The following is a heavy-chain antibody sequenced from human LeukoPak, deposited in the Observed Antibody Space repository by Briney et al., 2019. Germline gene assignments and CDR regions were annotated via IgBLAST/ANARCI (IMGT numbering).Heavy chain of an antibody. Sequence: SETLSLTCTVSGGSISSGDYYWSWIRQPPGKGLEWIGYIYYSGSTYYNPSLKSRVTISVDTSKNQFSLKLSSVTAADTAVYYCARAPETMVRGVIPHAFDIWGQGTMVTVSP. CDR3: ARAPETMVRGVIPHAFDI. J-gene: IGHJ3*02. CDR2: IYYSGST. CDR1: GGSISSGDYY. D-gene: IGHD3-10*01. V-gene: IGHV4-30-4*01.